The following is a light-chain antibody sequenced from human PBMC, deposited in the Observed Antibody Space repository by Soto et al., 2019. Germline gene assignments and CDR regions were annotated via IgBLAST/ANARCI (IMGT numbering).Light chain of an antibody. CDR3: QQYNNWPLT. Sequence: EIVLTQSPGTLSLSPGERATLSCRASQSVSNNYLAWYQQKPGQPPRLLIYGASTRATGIPARFSGSQSGTEFTLTISSLLSEDFAVYSCQQYNNWPLTFGGGTKVDIK. V-gene: IGKV3D-15*01. J-gene: IGKJ4*01. CDR2: GAS. CDR1: QSVSNN.